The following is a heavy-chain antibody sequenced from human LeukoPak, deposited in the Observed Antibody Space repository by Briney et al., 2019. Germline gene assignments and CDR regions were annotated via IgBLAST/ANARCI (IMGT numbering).Heavy chain of an antibody. D-gene: IGHD6-13*01. V-gene: IGHV7-4-1*02. CDR1: GGTFSSYA. CDR2: INTNTGNP. CDR3: ARVAAADRKYFQH. Sequence: GASVKASCKASGGTFSSYAISWVRQAPGQGLEWVGWINTNTGNPTYAQGFTGRFVFSLDTSVSTAYLQISSLKAEDTAVYYCARVAAADRKYFQHWGQGTLVTVSS. J-gene: IGHJ1*01.